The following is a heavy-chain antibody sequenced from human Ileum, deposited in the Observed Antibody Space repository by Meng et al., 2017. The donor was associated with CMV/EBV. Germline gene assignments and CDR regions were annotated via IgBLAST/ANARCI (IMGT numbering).Heavy chain of an antibody. CDR3: VRGNWVSDF. J-gene: IGHJ4*02. CDR1: ADSFTGYH. CDR2: INYRGSI. V-gene: IGHV4-34*01. Sequence: QVPLQSWGAEVLKPSETLSRTHTVSADSFTGYHWSWIRQPPGKGPEWIGEINYRGSIHYNPSLESRVTISLDMSTNQLSLKLNSVTAADTAVYYCVRGNWVSDFWGQGTLVTVSS. D-gene: IGHD7-27*01.